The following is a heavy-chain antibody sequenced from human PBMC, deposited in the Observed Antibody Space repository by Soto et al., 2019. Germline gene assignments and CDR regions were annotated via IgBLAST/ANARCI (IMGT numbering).Heavy chain of an antibody. D-gene: IGHD3-10*01. V-gene: IGHV1-3*01. J-gene: IGHJ4*02. CDR1: GYTFTSYA. CDR3: ARGTLLLWFGELPTRFDY. CDR2: INAGNGNT. Sequence: ASVKVSCKASGYTFTSYAMHWVRQAPGQRLEWMGWINAGNGNTKYSQKFQGRVTMTRDTSTSTVYMELSSLRSEDTAVYYCARGTLLLWFGELPTRFDYWGQGTLVTVSS.